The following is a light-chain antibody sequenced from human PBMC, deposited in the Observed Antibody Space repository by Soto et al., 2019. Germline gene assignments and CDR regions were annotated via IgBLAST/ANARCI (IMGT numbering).Light chain of an antibody. Sequence: QSALTQPASVSGSPGQSITISCTGTSSDVGGYNYVSRYQQHPGKAPKLVIFDVRDRPSGVSNRFSGSKSGNTASLTISGLQAEDQADYYYSFYTRSSPLLPVFGTGTKLTVL. CDR2: DVR. V-gene: IGLV2-14*01. J-gene: IGLJ1*01. CDR3: SFYTRSSPLLPV. CDR1: SSDVGGYNY.